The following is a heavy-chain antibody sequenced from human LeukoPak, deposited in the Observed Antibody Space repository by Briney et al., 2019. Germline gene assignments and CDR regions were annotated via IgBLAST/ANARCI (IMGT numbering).Heavy chain of an antibody. Sequence: PGGSLRLSCTASGFTFSSQWMSWVRQALGKGLEWVANIRQDGSETQYVDSMKGRFTISRDNAKNSSYLQMNSLRAEDTAMSYSVTTTRSRAFDYWGQGTLVTVSS. CDR3: VTTTRSRAFDY. CDR1: GFTFSSQW. D-gene: IGHD1-26*01. V-gene: IGHV3-7*01. CDR2: IRQDGSET. J-gene: IGHJ4*02.